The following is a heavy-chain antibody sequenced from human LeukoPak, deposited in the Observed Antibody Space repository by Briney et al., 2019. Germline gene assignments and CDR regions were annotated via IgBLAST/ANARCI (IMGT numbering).Heavy chain of an antibody. CDR1: GGTFSSYA. Sequence: VASVKVSCKASGGTFSSYAISWVRQAPGQGLEWMGRIIPILGIANYAQKFQGRVTITADKSTSTAYMELSSLRSEDTAVYYCARASRDGYNFNWGQGTLVTVSS. CDR2: IIPILGIA. CDR3: ARASRDGYNFN. D-gene: IGHD5-24*01. J-gene: IGHJ4*02. V-gene: IGHV1-69*04.